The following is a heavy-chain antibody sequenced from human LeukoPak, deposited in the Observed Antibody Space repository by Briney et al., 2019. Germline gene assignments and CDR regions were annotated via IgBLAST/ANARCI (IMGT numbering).Heavy chain of an antibody. Sequence: PGGSLRLSCAASGFTFSNAWMSWVRQAPGKGLERVGRIKSKTDGATTDYAAPVKGRFAISRDDSRSTIYLQMNSLKTEDTAVYYCTALVPNYDYVWGSYRYNEKWGQGTLVTVSS. CDR2: IKSKTDGATT. J-gene: IGHJ4*02. CDR3: TALVPNYDYVWGSYRYNEK. D-gene: IGHD3-16*02. CDR1: GFTFSNAW. V-gene: IGHV3-15*01.